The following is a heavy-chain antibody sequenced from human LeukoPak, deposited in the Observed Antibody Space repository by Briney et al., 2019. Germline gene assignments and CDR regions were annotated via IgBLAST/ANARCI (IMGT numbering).Heavy chain of an antibody. CDR1: GSTFSSYA. V-gene: IGHV3-23*01. Sequence: GGSLRLSCAASGSTFSSYAMSWVRQAPGKGLEWVSSISGNGGSAYYAGSVRGRFTISRDNSNNTLYLQMNSLRAEDTAVYYCAKADYYDFDSWGQGTLVTVSS. D-gene: IGHD3-10*01. CDR3: AKADYYDFDS. CDR2: ISGNGGSA. J-gene: IGHJ4*02.